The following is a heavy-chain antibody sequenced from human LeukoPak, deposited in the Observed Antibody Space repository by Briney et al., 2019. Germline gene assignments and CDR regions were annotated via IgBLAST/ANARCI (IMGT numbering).Heavy chain of an antibody. D-gene: IGHD3-10*01. V-gene: IGHV3-23*01. Sequence: PGGSLRLSCAVSGVTLSNYGMAWVRQAPGKGLEWVAGISDSGGATNYADSVKGRFTISRDNAKNTLYPQMSSLRAEDTAVYFCAKRGVVIRVILVGFHKQAYYFDSWGQGALVTVSS. CDR1: GVTLSNYG. CDR2: ISDSGGAT. CDR3: AKRGVVIRVILVGFHKQAYYFDS. J-gene: IGHJ4*02.